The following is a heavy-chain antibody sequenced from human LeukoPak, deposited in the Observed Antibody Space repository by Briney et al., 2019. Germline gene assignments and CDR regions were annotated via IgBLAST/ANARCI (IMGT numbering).Heavy chain of an antibody. CDR3: AKDRLGGPYFFHY. CDR1: GFTFSSYS. Sequence: GGSLRLSCAASGFTFSSYSMNWVRQAPGKGLEWVSTIGGTGVRTYYADSVKGRFTISRDNSKNTLYLQINSLRAEDTAVYFCAKDRLGGPYFFHYWGQGTLVTVSS. V-gene: IGHV3-23*01. CDR2: IGGTGVRT. J-gene: IGHJ4*02. D-gene: IGHD3-16*01.